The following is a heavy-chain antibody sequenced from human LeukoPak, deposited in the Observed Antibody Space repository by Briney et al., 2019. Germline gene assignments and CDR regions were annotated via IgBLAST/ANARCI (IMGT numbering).Heavy chain of an antibody. CDR1: GFTFSSYA. CDR2: ISGSGGST. V-gene: IGHV3-23*01. Sequence: GGSLRLSCAASGFTFSSYAMSWVRQAPGKGLEWVSAISGSGGSTYYADSVKGRFTISRDNSKNTLYLQMNSLRAEDTAVYYCAKQGSYSSGWYEGYYFDYWARGPWSPSPQ. D-gene: IGHD6-19*01. J-gene: IGHJ4*02. CDR3: AKQGSYSSGWYEGYYFDY.